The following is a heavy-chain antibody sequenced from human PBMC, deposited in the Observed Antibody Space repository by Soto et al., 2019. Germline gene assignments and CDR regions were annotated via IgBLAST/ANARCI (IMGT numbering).Heavy chain of an antibody. CDR3: AKVALGGYYDSSGYRGAFDI. V-gene: IGHV3-53*01. J-gene: IGHJ3*02. Sequence: EVQLVESGGGLIQPGGSLRLSCAASGFTVNSKYMSWVRQAPGKALEWVSVIYSSGSTYNADSVKDRFTISRDNSKNTLYLQMNSLRAEDTAVYYCAKVALGGYYDSSGYRGAFDIWGQGTMVTVSS. CDR1: GFTVNSKY. CDR2: IYSSGST. D-gene: IGHD3-22*01.